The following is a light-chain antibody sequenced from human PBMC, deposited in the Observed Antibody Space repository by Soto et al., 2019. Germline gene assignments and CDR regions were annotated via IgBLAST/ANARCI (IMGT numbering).Light chain of an antibody. CDR3: QQYGSSPRT. J-gene: IGKJ1*01. CDR2: GAS. CDR1: QSVSSNH. Sequence: IMFTQSPCTLSLSPGERATLSCRASQSVSSNHLAWYQQKPGQAPRLLIYGASSRATGIPDRFSGSGSGTDFTLTISRLEPEDFAVYYCQQYGSSPRTFGQGTKVDIK. V-gene: IGKV3-20*01.